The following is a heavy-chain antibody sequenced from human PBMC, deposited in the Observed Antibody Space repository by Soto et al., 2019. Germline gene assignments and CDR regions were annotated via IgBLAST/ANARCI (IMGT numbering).Heavy chain of an antibody. D-gene: IGHD7-27*01. V-gene: IGHV4-59*12. J-gene: IGHJ4*02. CDR2: IYYSGST. CDR1: GDSISTYY. Sequence: PSETLSLTCIVSGDSISTYYWSWIRQPPGKGLEWIGYIYYSGSTNYNPSLKSRVTISVDTSNNQFSLKLSSVTAADTAVYYCARDITGGFDYWGQGTLVTVSS. CDR3: ARDITGGFDY.